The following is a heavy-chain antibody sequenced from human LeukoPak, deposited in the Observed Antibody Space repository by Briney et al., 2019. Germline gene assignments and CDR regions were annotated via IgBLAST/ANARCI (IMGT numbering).Heavy chain of an antibody. J-gene: IGHJ4*02. CDR1: GGSISSYY. V-gene: IGHV4-4*07. D-gene: IGHD3-22*01. CDR3: ATLYYYDSSGNYYFDY. Sequence: SETLSLTCTVPGGSISSYYWSWIRQPAGKGLEWIGRIYTSGSTNYNPSLKSRVTMSVDTSKNQFSLKLSSVTAADTAVYYCATLYYYDSSGNYYFDYWGQGTLVTVSS. CDR2: IYTSGST.